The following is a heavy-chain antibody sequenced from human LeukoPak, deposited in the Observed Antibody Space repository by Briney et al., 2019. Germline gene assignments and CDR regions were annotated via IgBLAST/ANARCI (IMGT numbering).Heavy chain of an antibody. CDR3: ARDNWELRGFDY. J-gene: IGHJ4*02. D-gene: IGHD1-7*01. Sequence: GGSLRLSCAASGFTFSVHWMSWVRQAPGKGLEWVANIKRDGSEKYYVDSVKGRFTISRDNAKNSLFLQMTSLRVEDTAVYYCARDNWELRGFDYWGQGTLVTVSS. CDR2: IKRDGSEK. V-gene: IGHV3-7*01. CDR1: GFTFSVHW.